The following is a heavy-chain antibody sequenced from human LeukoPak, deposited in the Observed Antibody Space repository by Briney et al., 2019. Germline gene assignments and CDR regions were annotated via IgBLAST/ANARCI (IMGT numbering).Heavy chain of an antibody. CDR1: GGTFSSYA. CDR2: IIPIFGTA. CDR3: ARDAFGIKAFDI. Sequence: ASVKVSCKASGGTFSSYAISRVRQAPGQGLEWMGGIIPIFGTANYAQKFQGRVTITADESTSTAYMELSSLRSEDTAVYYCARDAFGIKAFDIWGQGTMVTVSS. D-gene: IGHD3-10*01. J-gene: IGHJ3*02. V-gene: IGHV1-69*13.